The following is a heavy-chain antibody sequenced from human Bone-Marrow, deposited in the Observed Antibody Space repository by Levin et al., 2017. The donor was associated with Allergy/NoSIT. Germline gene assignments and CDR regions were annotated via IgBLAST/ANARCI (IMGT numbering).Heavy chain of an antibody. V-gene: IGHV1-2*04. CDR3: ARDAGEMPMDV. D-gene: IGHD7-27*01. CDR1: GYTFTDYY. Sequence: ASVKVSCKASGYTFTDYYIHWVRQAPGQGLEWMGWINPRNGGPSYARKFQGWVTMTRDTSVSTAYMELRRLTSDDTAVYYCARDAGEMPMDVWGQGTAVTVSS. CDR2: INPRNGGP. J-gene: IGHJ6*02.